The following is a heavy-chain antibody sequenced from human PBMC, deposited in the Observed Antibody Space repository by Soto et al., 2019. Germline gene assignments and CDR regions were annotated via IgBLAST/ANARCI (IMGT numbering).Heavy chain of an antibody. CDR2: INAGNGNT. D-gene: IGHD2-2*01. V-gene: IGHV1-3*01. CDR1: GYTFTSYA. Sequence: ASVKVSCKASGYTFTSYAMHWVRQAPGQRLEWMGWINAGNGNTKYSQKFQGRVTITRDTSASTAYMELSSLRSEDTAVYYCARTDIVVVPAAMGFDYWGQGTLVTVS. J-gene: IGHJ4*02. CDR3: ARTDIVVVPAAMGFDY.